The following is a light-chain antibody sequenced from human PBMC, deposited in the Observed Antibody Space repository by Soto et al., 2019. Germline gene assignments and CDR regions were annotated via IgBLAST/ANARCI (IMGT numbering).Light chain of an antibody. V-gene: IGLV2-11*01. CDR1: SSDVESYNL. J-gene: IGLJ1*01. Sequence: QSALTQPASVSGSPGQSITIPCTGTSSDVESYNLVSWYQQHPGKAPKVMIYDVSKRPSGVPDRCSGSKSGKTASLTLSGLQAEDEADYYCCSYGGSYTCYGFGTGTKVTVL. CDR2: DVS. CDR3: CSYGGSYTCYG.